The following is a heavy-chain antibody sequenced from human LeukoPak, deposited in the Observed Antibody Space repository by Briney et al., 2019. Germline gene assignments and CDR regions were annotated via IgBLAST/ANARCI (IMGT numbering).Heavy chain of an antibody. CDR3: ARCALRWELLAHYYYYGMDV. Sequence: GGSLRLSCAASGFTLSGHNMIWVGQAPGKGLNWVSYISSGSSTMYYADSVKGRFTISRDNAKNSLYLQMNSLRAEDTAVYYCARCALRWELLAHYYYYGMDVWGQGTTVTVSS. J-gene: IGHJ6*02. CDR2: ISSGSSTM. D-gene: IGHD1-26*01. V-gene: IGHV3-48*01. CDR1: GFTLSGHN.